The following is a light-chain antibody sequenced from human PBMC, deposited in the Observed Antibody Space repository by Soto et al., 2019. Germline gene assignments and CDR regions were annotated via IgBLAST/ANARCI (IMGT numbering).Light chain of an antibody. Sequence: DIQMTQSPSSLSASVGDRVTITCRASQGISIYLAWFQQKPGKVPKLLIYAASTLQSGLPSRFSGSGSGTDFNLTISSLQPEDVATYYCQKDNSAPLTFGGGTNVEIK. CDR2: AAS. V-gene: IGKV1-27*01. CDR1: QGISIY. J-gene: IGKJ4*01. CDR3: QKDNSAPLT.